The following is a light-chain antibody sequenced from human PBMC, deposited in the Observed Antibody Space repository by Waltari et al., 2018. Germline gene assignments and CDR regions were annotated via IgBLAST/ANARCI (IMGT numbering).Light chain of an antibody. V-gene: IGLV3-25*03. Sequence: SYELTQPPSVSVFPGQTARITCSGDALPKQYSFWYQQRSGQAPVVVIYKDTERPSGIPERFSGSSSGTRVTLTISGVQAEDEADYYCQSTDNSGTYVVFGGGTKLTVL. J-gene: IGLJ2*01. CDR2: KDT. CDR1: ALPKQY. CDR3: QSTDNSGTYVV.